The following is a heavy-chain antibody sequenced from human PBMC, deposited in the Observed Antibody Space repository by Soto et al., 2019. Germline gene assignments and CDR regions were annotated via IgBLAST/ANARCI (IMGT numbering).Heavy chain of an antibody. J-gene: IGHJ6*02. CDR2: INPKSGDT. CDR1: GYTFTDYY. V-gene: IGHV1-2*04. CDR3: ARVNGDAPPRGMDV. D-gene: IGHD2-21*02. Sequence: ASVKVSCKASGYTFTDYYMHWVRRAPGQGLEWMGRINPKSGDTKYAEKFQAWVTMTRDTSISTAYMEVTRLRSDDTAVYYCARVNGDAPPRGMDVWSQGTTATVS.